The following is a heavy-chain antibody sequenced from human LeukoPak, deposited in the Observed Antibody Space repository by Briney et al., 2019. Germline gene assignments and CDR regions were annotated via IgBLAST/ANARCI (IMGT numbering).Heavy chain of an antibody. J-gene: IGHJ4*02. Sequence: PGGSLRLSCAASGFTFSSYWMSWVRQAPGKGLEWVANIKQDGSEKYYVDSVKGRFTISRDNAKNSLYLQMNSLRAEDTAVYYCAILVSTVVTPGFLDYWGQGTLVTVSS. CDR2: IKQDGSEK. V-gene: IGHV3-7*03. D-gene: IGHD4-23*01. CDR1: GFTFSSYW. CDR3: AILVSTVVTPGFLDY.